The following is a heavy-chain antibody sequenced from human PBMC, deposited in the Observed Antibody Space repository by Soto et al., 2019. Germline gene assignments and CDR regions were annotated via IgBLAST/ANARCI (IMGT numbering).Heavy chain of an antibody. D-gene: IGHD3-22*01. CDR1: GYTFTGYY. CDR3: ATPRYYYDSSGYYPPAFDI. Sequence: ASVKVSCKASGYTFTGYYMHWVRQAPGQGLEWMGWINPNSGGTNYAQKFQGRVTMTRDTSISTAYMELSRLRSDDTAVYYCATPRYYYDSSGYYPPAFDIWGQGTMVTVSS. J-gene: IGHJ3*02. V-gene: IGHV1-2*02. CDR2: INPNSGGT.